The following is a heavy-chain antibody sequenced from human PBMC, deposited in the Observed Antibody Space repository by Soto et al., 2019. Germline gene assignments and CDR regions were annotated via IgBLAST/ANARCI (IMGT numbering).Heavy chain of an antibody. J-gene: IGHJ6*03. CDR3: ARAAAVGLSDLVTGSRVDYHYMAL. D-gene: IGHD1-26*01. CDR2: MDPKNGDT. Sequence: QVRLVQSGAEVMKPGASMRVSCKASGNFFLAYNFNWVRQVPGQGLEWMGWMDPKNGDTDYSQKFQGRVSMTRNLSMSTAYLELSRLRPDDTALYYCARAAAVGLSDLVTGSRVDYHYMALWGQGTTVIVSS. V-gene: IGHV1-8*01. CDR1: GNFFLAYN.